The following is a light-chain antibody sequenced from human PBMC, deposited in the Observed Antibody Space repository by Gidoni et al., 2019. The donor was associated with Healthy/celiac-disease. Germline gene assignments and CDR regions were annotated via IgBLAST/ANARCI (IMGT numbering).Light chain of an antibody. Sequence: QLVLTQSPSASASLGASVILTCTLSSGHSSYAIAWHQQQPEKGPRYLMKLNSDGSHSKGDGIPDRFSGSSSGAERYLTISSLQSEDEADYYCQTWGTGNVVFGGGTKLTVL. J-gene: IGLJ2*01. V-gene: IGLV4-69*01. CDR3: QTWGTGNVV. CDR1: SGHSSYA. CDR2: LNSDGSH.